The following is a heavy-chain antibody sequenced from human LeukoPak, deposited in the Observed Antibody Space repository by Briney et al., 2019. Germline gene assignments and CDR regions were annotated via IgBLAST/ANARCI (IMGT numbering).Heavy chain of an antibody. J-gene: IGHJ4*02. D-gene: IGHD3-10*01. CDR2: IYYSGST. Sequence: SETLSLTCTVSGGSISSGGYYWSWIRQHPGEGLEWIGYIYYSGSTYYNPSLKSRVTISVDTSKNQFSLKLSSVTAADTAVYYCARLSTMVRGVIIMGVDYWGQGTLVTVSS. CDR1: GGSISSGGYY. CDR3: ARLSTMVRGVIIMGVDY. V-gene: IGHV4-31*03.